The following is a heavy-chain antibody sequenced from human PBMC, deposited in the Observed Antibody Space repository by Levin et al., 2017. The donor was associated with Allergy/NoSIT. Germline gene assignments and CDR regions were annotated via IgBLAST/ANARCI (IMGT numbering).Heavy chain of an antibody. J-gene: IGHJ2*01. CDR2: MSYSGST. Sequence: PSETLSLTCAVSGGSVSSGTYYWNWIRQPPGTRLEWIGSMSYSGSTNYNPSLKSRVSISLDTSKNQFSLKVNSVTSADTAVYYCAREQAGVYWYFDIWGRGTPVTVSS. CDR1: GGSVSSGTYY. D-gene: IGHD3-3*01. V-gene: IGHV4-61*01. CDR3: AREQAGVYWYFDI.